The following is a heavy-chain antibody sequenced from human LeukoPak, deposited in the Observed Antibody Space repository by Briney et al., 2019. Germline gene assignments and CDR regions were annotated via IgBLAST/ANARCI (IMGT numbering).Heavy chain of an antibody. J-gene: IGHJ4*02. CDR2: ISGRGDNT. V-gene: IGHV3-23*01. CDR3: ARDQGYFDY. CDR1: GFTFSSYA. Sequence: GGSLRLSCAASGFTFSSYAMSWVRQAPGQGLEWISGISGRGDNTYYADSVKGRFTISRDNSKNTLYLQMNSLRDEDTAVYYCARDQGYFDYWGQGTLVTVSS.